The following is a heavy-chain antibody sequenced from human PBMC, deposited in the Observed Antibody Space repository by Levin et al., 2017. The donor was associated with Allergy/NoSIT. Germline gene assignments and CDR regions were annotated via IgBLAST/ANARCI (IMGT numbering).Heavy chain of an antibody. Sequence: PGESLKISCAASGFTFSSYAMSWVRQAPGKGLEWVSAISGSGGSTYYADSVKGRFTISRDNSKNTLYLQMNSLRAEDTAVYYCAKDETGYGDSGSWGQGTLVTVSS. CDR3: AKDETGYGDSGS. CDR2: ISGSGGST. D-gene: IGHD4-17*01. V-gene: IGHV3-23*01. CDR1: GFTFSSYA. J-gene: IGHJ4*02.